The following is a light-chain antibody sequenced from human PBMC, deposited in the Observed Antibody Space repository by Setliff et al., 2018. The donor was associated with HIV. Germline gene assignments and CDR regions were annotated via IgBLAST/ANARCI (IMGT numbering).Light chain of an antibody. CDR2: DDS. CDR1: NIGSKG. CDR3: QVWDSSSDHHV. V-gene: IGLV3-21*03. J-gene: IGLJ1*01. Sequence: SYELTQPPSVSVAPGKTARITCGGNNIGSKGVHWYQQKPGQAPVLVVYDDSHRPSGIPERFSGSKSGNTATLTISRVEAGDEADYYCQVWDSSSDHHVFGTGTKVTVL.